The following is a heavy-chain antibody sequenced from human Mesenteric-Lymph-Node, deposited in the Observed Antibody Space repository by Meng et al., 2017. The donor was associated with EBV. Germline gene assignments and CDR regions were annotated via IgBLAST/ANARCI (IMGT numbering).Heavy chain of an antibody. CDR1: CESLSNDY. CDR3: ARRGKVGAGY. D-gene: IGHD1-26*01. Sequence: WGAGMVKPSETLPLTCAVYCESLSNDYWSSIRQPPGKGLEWIGEINHSGSTSYNLSLKSRVTISVDTSKNQFSLKLSSVTAADTAVYYCARRGKVGAGYWGQGTLVTVSS. CDR2: INHSGST. J-gene: IGHJ4*02. V-gene: IGHV4-34*01.